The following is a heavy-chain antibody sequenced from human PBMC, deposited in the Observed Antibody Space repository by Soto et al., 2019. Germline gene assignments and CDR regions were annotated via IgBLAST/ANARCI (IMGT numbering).Heavy chain of an antibody. CDR3: ARGEGP. J-gene: IGHJ5*02. CDR1: GGSISRGVYS. CDR2: IYDSGTT. Sequence: QLQLQESGSGLVEPSQTLSLPCADSGGSISRGVYSWNWIRQPPGKGLEWIGYIYDSGTTSHNPSLKNRVTISVDRSKNQFSLMLTSVTAADTAVYYCARGEGPWGQGTLVTVSS. V-gene: IGHV4-30-2*01.